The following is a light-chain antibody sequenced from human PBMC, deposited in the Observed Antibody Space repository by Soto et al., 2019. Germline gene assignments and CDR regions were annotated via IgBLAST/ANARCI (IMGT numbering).Light chain of an antibody. J-gene: IGLJ1*01. Sequence: QSVLTQPRSVSGSPGQSVSISCTGTSTDVGRYDSVAWYQQHPGTAPKLVIFDVNKRPSGVHHRFSGSKSGVTASLTISGLQADDGADYYCCSYAGTYTFRLFGPGTKLTVL. CDR3: CSYAGTYTFRL. V-gene: IGLV2-11*01. CDR2: DVN. CDR1: STDVGRYDS.